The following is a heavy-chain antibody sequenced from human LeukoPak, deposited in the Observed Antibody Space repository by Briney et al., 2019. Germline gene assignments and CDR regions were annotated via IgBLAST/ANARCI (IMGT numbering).Heavy chain of an antibody. V-gene: IGHV3-11*05. Sequence: GGSLRLSCAASGFTFSDHFMSWIRQAPGKGLEWVSSISSSSSYIYYADSVKGRFTISRDNSKNTLYLQMNSLRAEDTAVYYCARDIDAGAFDIWGQGTMVTVSS. D-gene: IGHD1-26*01. CDR3: ARDIDAGAFDI. CDR2: ISSSSSYI. CDR1: GFTFSDHF. J-gene: IGHJ3*02.